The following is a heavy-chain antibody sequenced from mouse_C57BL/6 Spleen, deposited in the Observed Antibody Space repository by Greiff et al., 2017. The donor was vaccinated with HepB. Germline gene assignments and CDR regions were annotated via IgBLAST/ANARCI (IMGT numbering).Heavy chain of an antibody. CDR1: GYAFTNYL. CDR3: ARGGGLSFAD. Sequence: LQESGAELVRPGTSVKVSCKASGYAFTNYLIEWVKQRPGQGLEWIGVINPGSGGTNYNEKFKGKATLTADKSSSTAYMQRSSLTSEDSSVYSCARGGGLSFADWGQETLVTVST. V-gene: IGHV1-54*01. J-gene: IGHJ3*01. CDR2: INPGSGGT.